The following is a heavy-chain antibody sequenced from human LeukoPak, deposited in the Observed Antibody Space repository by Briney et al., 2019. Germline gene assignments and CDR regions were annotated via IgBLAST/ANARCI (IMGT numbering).Heavy chain of an antibody. CDR2: ISSNGGST. Sequence: GGSLRLSCSASGFTFSSYAMHWVRQAPGKGLEYVSAISSNGGSTYYADSVKGRFTISRDNSTNTLYLQMSSLRAEDTAVYYCAKPVLRYFGPFDYWGQGTLVTVSS. J-gene: IGHJ4*02. CDR1: GFTFSSYA. D-gene: IGHD3-9*01. CDR3: AKPVLRYFGPFDY. V-gene: IGHV3-64D*06.